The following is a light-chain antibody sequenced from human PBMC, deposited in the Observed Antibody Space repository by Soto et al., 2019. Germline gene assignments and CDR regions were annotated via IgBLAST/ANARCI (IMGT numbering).Light chain of an antibody. CDR2: DVN. V-gene: IGLV2-14*03. CDR3: SSYTSSHTYV. J-gene: IGLJ1*01. CDR1: TSDVGGYNY. Sequence: QSVLTQPASVSGSPGQSITISCTGTTSDVGGYNYVSWYQQHPGKAPKIMIYDVNNRPSGVSNCFSGSKSGNTASLTISGLQAEDETDYYCSSYTSSHTYVFGTGTKLTVL.